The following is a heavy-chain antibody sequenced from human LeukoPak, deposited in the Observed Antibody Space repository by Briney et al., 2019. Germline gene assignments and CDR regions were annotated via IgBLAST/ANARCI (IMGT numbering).Heavy chain of an antibody. J-gene: IGHJ4*02. V-gene: IGHV3-43*02. Sequence: GXXLRLSCVASGFTFDDYAMHWVRQAPGKGLEWVSLISGDDGSTYYAGSVKGRFTISRDNSKNSLYLQMNSLRTEDTALYYCAKGADPLTWRMMTVAGTRFDYWGQGTLVTVSS. D-gene: IGHD6-19*01. CDR3: AKGADPLTWRMMTVAGTRFDY. CDR2: ISGDDGST. CDR1: GFTFDDYA.